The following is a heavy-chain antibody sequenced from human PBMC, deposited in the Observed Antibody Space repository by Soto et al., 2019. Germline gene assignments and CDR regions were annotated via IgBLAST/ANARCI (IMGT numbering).Heavy chain of an antibody. CDR1: GYTFTSYG. Sequence: ASVKVSCKASGYTFTSYGISWVRQAPGQGLEWMGWISAYNGNTNYAQKLQGRVTMTTDTSTSTAYMELRSLRSDDTAVYYCASDRAHYYDFRSGYSTPPSYGMDVWGQGTTATVSS. D-gene: IGHD3-3*01. V-gene: IGHV1-18*01. CDR3: ASDRAHYYDFRSGYSTPPSYGMDV. J-gene: IGHJ6*02. CDR2: ISAYNGNT.